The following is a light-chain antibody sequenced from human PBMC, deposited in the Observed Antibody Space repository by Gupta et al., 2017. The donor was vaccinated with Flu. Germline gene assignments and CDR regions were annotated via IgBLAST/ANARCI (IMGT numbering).Light chain of an antibody. CDR2: GAS. V-gene: IGKV3-15*01. CDR1: QSISSS. Sequence: MTPSPATLSVSPGERATLSCRASQSISSSLAWYQQKPGQAPRLLIYGASTRDTGIPARFSGSGSGTEFTLTISSRQSEDFAVYYCQQYNNWPPFTFGHGTKVDIK. CDR3: QQYNNWPPFT. J-gene: IGKJ3*01.